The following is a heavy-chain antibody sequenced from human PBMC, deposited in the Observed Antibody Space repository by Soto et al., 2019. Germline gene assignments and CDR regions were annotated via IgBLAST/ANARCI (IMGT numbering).Heavy chain of an antibody. CDR3: ARSTPAARPYYYYGMDV. D-gene: IGHD2-2*01. V-gene: IGHV2-26*01. CDR1: GFSLSNARMG. CDR2: IFSNDEK. J-gene: IGHJ6*02. Sequence: QVTLKESGPVLVKPTETLTLTCTVSGFSLSNARMGVSWIRQPPGKALEWLAHIFSNDEKSYSTSLKSRLTISKDTSKSQVVLTMTNMDPVDTATYYCARSTPAARPYYYYGMDVWGQGTTVTVSS.